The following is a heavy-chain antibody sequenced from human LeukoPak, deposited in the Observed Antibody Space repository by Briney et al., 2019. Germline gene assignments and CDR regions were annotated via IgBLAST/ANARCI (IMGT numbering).Heavy chain of an antibody. V-gene: IGHV4-39*01. Sequence: ASETLSLTCTVSGGSISSSNYYWGWIRQPPGKGLEWIGNMYYSGSTYYQPSLKNQITISVDTSKNHSSMKLTSVTAADTAVYYCARHASVDGNWPRPLDYWGQGSLVTVSS. J-gene: IGHJ4*02. CDR2: MYYSGST. CDR3: ARHASVDGNWPRPLDY. D-gene: IGHD6-19*01. CDR1: GGSISSSNYY.